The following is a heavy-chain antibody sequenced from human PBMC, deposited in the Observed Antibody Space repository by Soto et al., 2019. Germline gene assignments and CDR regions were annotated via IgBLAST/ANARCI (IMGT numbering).Heavy chain of an antibody. D-gene: IGHD1-1*01. Sequence: ASVKVSCKSSGYILSDYCIHWVRQAPGQGLEWLGWMKPDDGGPNYAQNFQGRVIMTRDTSTDTDYMELTRLTSDDTAVYFCVRDLRRQLQRLAPESYIGMDVWGQGTTVTVSS. CDR3: VRDLRRQLQRLAPESYIGMDV. CDR1: GYILSDYC. J-gene: IGHJ6*02. CDR2: MKPDDGGP. V-gene: IGHV1-2*02.